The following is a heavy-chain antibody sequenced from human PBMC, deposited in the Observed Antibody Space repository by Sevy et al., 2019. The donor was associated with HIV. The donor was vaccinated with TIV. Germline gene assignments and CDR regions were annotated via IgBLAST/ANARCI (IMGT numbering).Heavy chain of an antibody. CDR3: ARRGDNNWFDP. D-gene: IGHD2-15*01. CDR2: ISYTGST. J-gene: IGHJ5*02. CDR1: GVSISGGAYY. V-gene: IGHV4-39*01. Sequence: SETLSLACTVSGVSISGGAYYWGWIRQRPGKGLEWIGSISYTGSTYYNPSLKSRVTISVDTSKNQFSLKLTSVTAADTAVYYCARRGDNNWFDPWDQGTLVTVSS.